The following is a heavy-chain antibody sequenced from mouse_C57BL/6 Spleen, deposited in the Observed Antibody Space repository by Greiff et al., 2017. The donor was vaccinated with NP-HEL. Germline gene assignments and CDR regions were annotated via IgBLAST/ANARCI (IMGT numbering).Heavy chain of an antibody. J-gene: IGHJ4*01. CDR3: ARYHYDAMDY. D-gene: IGHD1-1*02. CDR2: INPNNGGT. CDR1: GYTFTDYY. Sequence: VQLQQSGPELVKPGASVKISCKASGYTFTDYYMNWVKQSHGKSLEWIGDINPNNGGTSYNQKFKGKATLTVDKSSGTAYMELRSLTSEDSAVYYCARYHYDAMDYWGQGTSVTVSS. V-gene: IGHV1-26*01.